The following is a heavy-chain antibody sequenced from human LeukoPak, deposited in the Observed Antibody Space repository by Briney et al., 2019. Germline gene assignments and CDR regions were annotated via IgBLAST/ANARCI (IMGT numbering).Heavy chain of an antibody. Sequence: PSETLSLTCTVSGGSISSYYWSWIRQPPGKGLEWIGYIYYSGSTNYNPSLKSRVTISVDTSKNQFSLKLSSVTAADTAVYCCARVRGSSWYARPRYFDYWGQGTLVTVSS. D-gene: IGHD6-13*01. CDR3: ARVRGSSWYARPRYFDY. J-gene: IGHJ4*02. CDR2: IYYSGST. V-gene: IGHV4-59*01. CDR1: GGSISSYY.